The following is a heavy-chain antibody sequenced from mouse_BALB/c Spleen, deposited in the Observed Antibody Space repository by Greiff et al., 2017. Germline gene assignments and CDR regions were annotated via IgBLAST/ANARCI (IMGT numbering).Heavy chain of an antibody. V-gene: IGHV1-63*02. CDR2: IYPGGGYT. D-gene: IGHD1-1*01. Sequence: VQLQQSGAELVRPGTSVKISCKASGYTFTNYWLGWVKQRPGHGLEWIGDIYPGGGYTNYNEKFKGKATLTADTSSSTAYMQLSSLTSEDSAVYFCARRRLLPDYFDYWGQGTTLTVSS. CDR3: ARRRLLPDYFDY. J-gene: IGHJ2*01. CDR1: GYTFTNYW.